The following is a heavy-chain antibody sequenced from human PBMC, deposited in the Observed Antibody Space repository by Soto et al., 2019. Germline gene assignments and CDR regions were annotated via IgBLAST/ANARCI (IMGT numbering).Heavy chain of an antibody. V-gene: IGHV1-69*01. D-gene: IGHD2-15*01. CDR1: GGTFSSYA. CDR3: ARSQGGSSSLDIYYYYYYGMDV. J-gene: IGHJ6*02. CDR2: IIPIFGTA. Sequence: QVQLVQSGAEVQKPGSSVKVSCKAPGGTFSSYAISWVRQAPGQGLEWMGGIIPIFGTANYAQKFQGRVTITADESTSTGYMELSSLRSGDTAVYYCARSQGGSSSLDIYYYYYYGMDVWRQGTTVTVSS.